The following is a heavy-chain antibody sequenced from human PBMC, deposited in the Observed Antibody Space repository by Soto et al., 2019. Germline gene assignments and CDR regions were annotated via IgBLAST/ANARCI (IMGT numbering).Heavy chain of an antibody. Sequence: PSETLSLTCAVYGGSFSGYYWSWIRQPPGKGLEWIGEINHSGSTNYNPSLKSRVTISVDTSKNQFSLKLSSVTAADTAVYYCARGRSNSVVLLSRPYYYYMDVWGKGTTVTVSS. CDR1: GGSFSGYY. V-gene: IGHV4-34*01. D-gene: IGHD4-4*01. CDR3: ARGRSNSVVLLSRPYYYYMDV. J-gene: IGHJ6*03. CDR2: INHSGST.